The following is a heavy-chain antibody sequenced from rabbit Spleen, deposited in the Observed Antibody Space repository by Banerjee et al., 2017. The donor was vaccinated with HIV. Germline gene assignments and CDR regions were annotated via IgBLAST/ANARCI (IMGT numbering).Heavy chain of an antibody. CDR3: VRGASSSGYYSL. Sequence: LEESGGGLVKPGGTLTLTCTVSGFSFSSNWICWVRQAPGKGLEWIACIVVYGSGGTYYASWAKGRFTISKTSSTTVTLQMTSLTAADTATYFCVRGASSSGYYSLWGPGTLVTVS. D-gene: IGHD1-1*01. V-gene: IGHV1S45*01. CDR2: IVVYGSGGT. CDR1: GFSFSSNW. J-gene: IGHJ4*01.